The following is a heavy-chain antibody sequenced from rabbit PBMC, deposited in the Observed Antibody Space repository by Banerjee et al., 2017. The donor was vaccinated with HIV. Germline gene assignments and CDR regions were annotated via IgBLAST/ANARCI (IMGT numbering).Heavy chain of an antibody. CDR3: ARWDAGSKYFAL. V-gene: IGHV1S47*01. D-gene: IGHD4-2*01. CDR2: INTGDGST. J-gene: IGHJ6*01. Sequence: EESGGDLVKPGASLTLTCTASGIDFSSNAMCWVRQAPGKGLEWLACINTGDGSTYYANWVNGRFTISRSTSLNTVDLKMTSLTAADTATYFCARWDAGSKYFALWGPGTLVHRL. CDR1: GIDFSSNA.